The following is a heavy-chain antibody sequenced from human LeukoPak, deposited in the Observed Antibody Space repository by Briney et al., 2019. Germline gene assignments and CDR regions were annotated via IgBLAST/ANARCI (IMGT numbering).Heavy chain of an antibody. Sequence: GGSLRLSCAASGFTFSSYGMHWVRHAPGKGLEWVAGISYDGSNKYYADSVKGRLTISRDNSKNTLYLQMNSLRAEDTAVYYCAKDNGDYVLGFDYWGQGTLVTVSS. CDR1: GFTFSSYG. V-gene: IGHV3-30*18. J-gene: IGHJ4*02. D-gene: IGHD4-17*01. CDR3: AKDNGDYVLGFDY. CDR2: ISYDGSNK.